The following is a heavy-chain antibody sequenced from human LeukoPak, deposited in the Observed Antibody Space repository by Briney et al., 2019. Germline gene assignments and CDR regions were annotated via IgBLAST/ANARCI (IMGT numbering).Heavy chain of an antibody. CDR2: IYYSGST. CDR1: GGSISSYY. D-gene: IGHD3-10*01. V-gene: IGHV4-59*01. Sequence: PSETLSLTCTVSGGSISSYYWSWIRQPPGKGLEWIGYIYYSGSTNYNPSLKGRVTISVDTSKNQFSLKLSSVTAADTAVYYCARVLVSYGSTPDAFDIWGQGTMVTVSS. J-gene: IGHJ3*02. CDR3: ARVLVSYGSTPDAFDI.